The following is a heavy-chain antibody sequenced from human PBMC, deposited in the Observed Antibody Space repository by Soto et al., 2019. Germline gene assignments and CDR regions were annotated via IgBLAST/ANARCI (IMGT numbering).Heavy chain of an antibody. Sequence: GPSVKVSCKASGGTFSSYAISWVRQAPGQGLEWMGGIIPIFGTANYAQKFQGRVTITADESTSTAYMELSSLRSEDTAVYHCARDREQLWLLGYWGQGTLVTVSS. D-gene: IGHD5-18*01. CDR1: GGTFSSYA. V-gene: IGHV1-69*13. CDR3: ARDREQLWLLGY. CDR2: IIPIFGTA. J-gene: IGHJ4*02.